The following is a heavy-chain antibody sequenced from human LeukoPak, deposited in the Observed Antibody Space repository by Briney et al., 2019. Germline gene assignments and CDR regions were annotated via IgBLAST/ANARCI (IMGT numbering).Heavy chain of an antibody. Sequence: PGGSLRLSCAASGFTFSSFAMSWVRQAQGKGLEWVSATSGSGGSTYYAGSVKGRFTISRDNSKNTLYLQMNSLRAEDTAVYYCAKDMIYGSGSYYNPIFDYWGQGTLVTVSS. CDR3: AKDMIYGSGSYYNPIFDY. J-gene: IGHJ4*02. V-gene: IGHV3-23*01. CDR2: TSGSGGST. CDR1: GFTFSSFA. D-gene: IGHD3-10*01.